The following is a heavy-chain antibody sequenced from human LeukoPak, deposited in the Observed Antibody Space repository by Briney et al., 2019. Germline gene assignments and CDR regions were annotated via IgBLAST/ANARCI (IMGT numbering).Heavy chain of an antibody. V-gene: IGHV3-23*01. CDR1: GFTFSDCY. J-gene: IGHJ4*02. D-gene: IGHD4-17*01. CDR2: ISGSGGNT. Sequence: PGGSLRLSCAASGFTFSDCYMTWIRQAPGKGLEWVSAISGSGGNTYYADSVKGRFTISRDNSKNTLYLQMNSLRAEDTAVYYCAKGTVTTEGGFDYWGQGTLVTVSS. CDR3: AKGTVTTEGGFDY.